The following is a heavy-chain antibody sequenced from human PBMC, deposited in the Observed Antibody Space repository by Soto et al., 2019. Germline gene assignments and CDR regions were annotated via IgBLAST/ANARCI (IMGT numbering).Heavy chain of an antibody. D-gene: IGHD1-26*01. V-gene: IGHV4-39*01. CDR2: IYYSGST. J-gene: IGHJ4*02. CDR3: ARPSGSYLYYFDY. Sequence: SETLSLTCTVSGGSISSFSYYWGWIRQPPGRGLEWIGSIYYSGSTYYNPSLKSRVTISVDTSKNQFSLKLSSVTAADTAVYYCARPSGSYLYYFDYWGQGTLVTVSS. CDR1: GGSISSFSYY.